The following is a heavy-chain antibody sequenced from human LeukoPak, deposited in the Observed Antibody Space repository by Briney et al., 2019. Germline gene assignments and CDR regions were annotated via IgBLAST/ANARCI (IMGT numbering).Heavy chain of an antibody. CDR3: ARLGAVKFDP. D-gene: IGHD6-13*01. V-gene: IGHV4-34*01. J-gene: IGHJ5*02. CDR1: GGSFSGYY. CDR2: INHSGST. Sequence: SETLSLTCAVYGGSFSGYYWSWIRQPPGKGLEWIGEINHSGSTNYTPSLKSRVTISVDTSKNQFSLRLSSVTAADTAVYYCARLGAVKFDPWGQGTLVTVSS.